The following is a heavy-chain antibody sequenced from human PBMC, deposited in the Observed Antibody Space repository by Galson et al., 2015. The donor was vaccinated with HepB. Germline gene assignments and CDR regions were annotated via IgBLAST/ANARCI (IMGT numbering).Heavy chain of an antibody. V-gene: IGHV3-30*03. CDR1: GFTFSSYG. CDR2: ISYDGSNK. Sequence: SLRLSCAASGFTFSSYGMHWVRQAPGKGLEWVAVISYDGSNKYYADSVKGRFTISRDNSKNTLYLQMNSLRAEDTAVYYCAMSSLGSGWYVDYWGQGTLVTVSS. D-gene: IGHD6-19*01. J-gene: IGHJ4*02. CDR3: AMSSLGSGWYVDY.